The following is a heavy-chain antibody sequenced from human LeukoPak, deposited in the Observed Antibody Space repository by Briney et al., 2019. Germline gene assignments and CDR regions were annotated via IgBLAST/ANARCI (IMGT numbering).Heavy chain of an antibody. D-gene: IGHD2-2*01. CDR2: IYYSGST. CDR1: GGSISSSSYY. V-gene: IGHV4-39*01. CDR3: GIVVVPAAHFDY. Sequence: SETLSLTCTVSGGSISSSSYYWGWIRQPPGKGLEWIGSIYYSGSTYYNPSLKSRVTISVDTSKNQFSLKLSSVTAADTAVYYCGIVVVPAAHFDYWGQGTLVTVSS. J-gene: IGHJ4*02.